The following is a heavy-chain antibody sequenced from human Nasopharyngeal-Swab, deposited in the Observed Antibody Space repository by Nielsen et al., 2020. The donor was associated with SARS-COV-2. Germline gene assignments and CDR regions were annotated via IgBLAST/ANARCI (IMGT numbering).Heavy chain of an antibody. CDR1: GFPFSSYA. CDR2: IIPLFGTA. D-gene: IGHD2-2*01. CDR3: ARDPLYCSSTSCYRDYYYGMDV. V-gene: IGHV1-69*06. Sequence: SVKVSCKASGFPFSSYAISWVRQAPGQGLEWMGGIIPLFGTANYAQKFQGRVTITADKSTSTAYMELSSLRSEDTAVYYCARDPLYCSSTSCYRDYYYGMDVWGQGTTVTVSS. J-gene: IGHJ6*02.